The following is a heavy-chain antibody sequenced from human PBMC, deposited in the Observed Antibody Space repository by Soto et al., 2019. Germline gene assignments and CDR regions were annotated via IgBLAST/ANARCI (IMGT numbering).Heavy chain of an antibody. CDR1: GYTFTSYG. CDR3: ARATYYDFWSGCYNPTYYYGMDV. V-gene: IGHV1-18*01. CDR2: ISAYNGNT. Sequence: ASVKVSCKASGYTFTSYGISWVRQAPGQGLEWMGWISAYNGNTNYAQKLQGRVTMTTDTSTSTAYMELRSLRSDDTVVYYCARATYYDFWSGCYNPTYYYGMDVWGQGTTVTVSS. D-gene: IGHD3-3*01. J-gene: IGHJ6*02.